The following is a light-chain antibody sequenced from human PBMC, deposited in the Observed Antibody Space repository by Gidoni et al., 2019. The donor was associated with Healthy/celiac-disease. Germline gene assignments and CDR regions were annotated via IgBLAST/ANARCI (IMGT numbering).Light chain of an antibody. CDR1: QGISSY. J-gene: IGKJ4*01. Sequence: IQLTPSPSSLSASVGDRVTITCRASQGISSYLAWYQQKPGKAPKLLIYAASTLQGGVPSRFSGSGSGTDFTLTISSLQPEDFATYYCQQLNSYPLTFGGGTKVEIK. CDR2: AAS. CDR3: QQLNSYPLT. V-gene: IGKV1-9*01.